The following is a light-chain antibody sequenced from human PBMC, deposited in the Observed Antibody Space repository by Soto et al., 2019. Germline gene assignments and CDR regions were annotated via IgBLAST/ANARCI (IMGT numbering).Light chain of an antibody. CDR1: QSFRGL. CDR2: DAY. J-gene: IGKJ5*01. CDR3: QQRHMWPIT. Sequence: VLTQSPVTLSLSPGEIATVSCRASQSFRGLLAWYQQKPGQAPRLLIYDAYNRATGIPPRFSGSGSGTDFTLTISSLEPEDSAVYYCQQRHMWPITFGQGTRLEI. V-gene: IGKV3-11*01.